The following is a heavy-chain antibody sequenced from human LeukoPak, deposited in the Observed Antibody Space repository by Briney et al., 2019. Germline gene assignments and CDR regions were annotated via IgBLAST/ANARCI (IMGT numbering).Heavy chain of an antibody. CDR3: ARANRRYSSPSWYYYYGVDV. V-gene: IGHV4-34*01. CDR2: INHSGST. CDR1: GGSISSYS. D-gene: IGHD6-6*01. J-gene: IGHJ6*02. Sequence: SETLSLTCTVSGGSISSYSWSWIRQPPGKGLEWIGEINHSGSTNYNPSLKSRVTISVDTSKNQFSLKLSSVTAADTAVYYCARANRRYSSPSWYYYYGVDVWGQGTTVTVSS.